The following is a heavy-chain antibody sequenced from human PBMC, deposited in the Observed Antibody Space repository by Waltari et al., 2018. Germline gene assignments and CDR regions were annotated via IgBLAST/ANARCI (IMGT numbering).Heavy chain of an antibody. Sequence: QLQLQESGPGLVKPSATLSLTCSVPGDSITSTSHYWGLFRQPPGQGLEWIGTLSYSGTTYISPSLKSRVTLSRDTSRNQLALELGSVTATDTAMYYCATYIGASVGTAAFDVWGQGTMVNVSS. J-gene: IGHJ3*01. CDR1: GDSITSTSHY. CDR2: LSYSGTT. V-gene: IGHV4-39*01. CDR3: ATYIGASVGTAAFDV. D-gene: IGHD5-12*01.